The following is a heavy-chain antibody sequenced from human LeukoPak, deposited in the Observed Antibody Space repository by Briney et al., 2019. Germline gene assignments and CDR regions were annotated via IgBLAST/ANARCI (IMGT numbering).Heavy chain of an antibody. J-gene: IGHJ4*02. CDR3: VTSWVRQQRDF. V-gene: IGHV3-21*01. CDR2: ISSSSSYI. Sequence: GGSLRLSCAASGFTFSSYSMNWVRQAPGKGLEWVSSISSSSSYIYYADSVKGRFTISRDNAKNSLYLQMDTLTAEDTAVYYCVTSWVRQQRDFWGQGTLVTVSS. CDR1: GFTFSSYS. D-gene: IGHD3-10*01.